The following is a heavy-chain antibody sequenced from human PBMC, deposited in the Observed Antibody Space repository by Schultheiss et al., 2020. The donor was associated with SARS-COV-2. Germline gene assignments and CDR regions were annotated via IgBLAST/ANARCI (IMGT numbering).Heavy chain of an antibody. CDR1: GFPFSAYG. CDR2: IDASGRNT. J-gene: IGHJ2*01. V-gene: IGHV3-23*01. D-gene: IGHD1-26*01. CDR3: AREGVHSVGLWYFDL. Sequence: GESLKISCAASGFPFSAYGMAWVRQAPGKGLDWVSTIDASGRNTHYADSVKGRFTISRDNSKNTLYLQMNSLRAEDTAVYYCAREGVHSVGLWYFDLWGRGTLVTVSS.